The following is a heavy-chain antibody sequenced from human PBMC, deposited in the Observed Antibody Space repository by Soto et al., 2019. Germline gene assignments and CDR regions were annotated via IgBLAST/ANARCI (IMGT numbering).Heavy chain of an antibody. Sequence: PGGSLRLSCAASGFTFSSYGMHWVRQAPGKGLEWVAVISYDGSNKYYADSVKGRFTISRDNFKNTLYLQMNSLRAEDTAVYYCAKDDGYCSSTSCYSFPAYYYYGMDVWGQGTTVTVSS. J-gene: IGHJ6*02. CDR1: GFTFSSYG. V-gene: IGHV3-30*18. CDR3: AKDDGYCSSTSCYSFPAYYYYGMDV. CDR2: ISYDGSNK. D-gene: IGHD2-2*01.